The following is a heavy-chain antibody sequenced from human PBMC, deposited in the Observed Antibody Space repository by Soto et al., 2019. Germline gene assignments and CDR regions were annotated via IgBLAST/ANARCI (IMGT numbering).Heavy chain of an antibody. D-gene: IGHD6-19*01. CDR2: IYYSGST. V-gene: IGHV4-61*08. Sequence: SETLSLTCRVSGGSISGRGFSWSWIRQPPGKGLEWIGYIYYSGSTNYNPSLKSRVTISVDTSKNQFSLKLSSVTAADTAVYYCARGSGGIAVRFDTWGQGTLVTVSS. CDR1: GGSISGRGFS. CDR3: ARGSGGIAVRFDT. J-gene: IGHJ5*02.